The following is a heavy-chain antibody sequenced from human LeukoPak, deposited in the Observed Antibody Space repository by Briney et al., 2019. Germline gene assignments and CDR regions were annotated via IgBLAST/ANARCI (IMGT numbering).Heavy chain of an antibody. D-gene: IGHD4-17*01. CDR1: GGSISSYY. Sequence: SGTLSLTCTVSGGSISSYYWSWIRQPPGKGLEWIGYIYYSGSTNYNPSLKSRVTISVDTSKNQFSLKLSSVTAADTAVYYCARVGYGDYGGYFDYWGQGTLVTVSS. J-gene: IGHJ4*02. CDR2: IYYSGST. V-gene: IGHV4-59*01. CDR3: ARVGYGDYGGYFDY.